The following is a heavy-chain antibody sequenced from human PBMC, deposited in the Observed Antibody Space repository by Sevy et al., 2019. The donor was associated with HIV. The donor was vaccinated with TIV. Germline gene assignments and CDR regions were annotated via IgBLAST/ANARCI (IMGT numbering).Heavy chain of an antibody. CDR1: GGSISSYY. D-gene: IGHD3-22*01. CDR2: IYYSGST. J-gene: IGHJ3*02. V-gene: IGHV4-59*01. Sequence: SETLSLTCTVSGGSISSYYWSWIRQPPGKGLEWIGYIYYSGSTNYNPSLKSRVTISVDPSKNQFSLRLGSVTAADTAVYYCARAYDSSGYYYGGGFDAFDIWGQGTMVTVSS. CDR3: ARAYDSSGYYYGGGFDAFDI.